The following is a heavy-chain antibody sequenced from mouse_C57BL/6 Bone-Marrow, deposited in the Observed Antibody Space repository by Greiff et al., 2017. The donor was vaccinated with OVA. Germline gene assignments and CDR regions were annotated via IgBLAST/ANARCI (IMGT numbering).Heavy chain of an antibody. D-gene: IGHD2-3*01. CDR3: ARSGDGYSAWFAY. CDR1: GYSFTGYY. CDR2: INPSTGGT. V-gene: IGHV1-42*01. Sequence: DVQLQESGPELVKPGASVKISCKASGYSFTGYYMNWVKQSPEKSLEWIGEINPSTGGTTYNQKFKAKATLTVDKSSSTAYMQLKSLTSEDSAVYYCARSGDGYSAWFAYWGQGTLVTVSA. J-gene: IGHJ3*01.